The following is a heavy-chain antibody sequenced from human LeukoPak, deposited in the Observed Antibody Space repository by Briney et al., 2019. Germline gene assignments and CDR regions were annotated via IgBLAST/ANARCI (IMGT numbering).Heavy chain of an antibody. D-gene: IGHD3-10*01. CDR3: ARVGGSGSYFRVSNWFDP. CDR2: IYYSGST. J-gene: IGHJ5*02. Sequence: SETLSLTCTVSGGSISSYYWSWIRQAPGKGLEWIGYIYYSGSTNYNPSLKSRVTISVDTSKNQFSLKLSSVTAADTAVYYCARVGGSGSYFRVSNWFDPWGQGTLVTVSS. CDR1: GGSISSYY. V-gene: IGHV4-59*01.